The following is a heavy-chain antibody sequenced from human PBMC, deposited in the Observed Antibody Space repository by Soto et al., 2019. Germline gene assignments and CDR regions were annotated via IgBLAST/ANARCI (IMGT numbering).Heavy chain of an antibody. V-gene: IGHV1-46*01. CDR3: ARGLAAGDY. J-gene: IGHJ4*02. CDR1: GGTFSSDA. D-gene: IGHD6-13*01. Sequence: AASVQGSCKTSGGTFSSDAISWVRQAPGQGLEWMAIINPSGGSTNYAQKFQGRVTLARDTFTNTVYMELSSLRSEDTAIYYCARGLAAGDYWGQGTLVTVSS. CDR2: INPSGGST.